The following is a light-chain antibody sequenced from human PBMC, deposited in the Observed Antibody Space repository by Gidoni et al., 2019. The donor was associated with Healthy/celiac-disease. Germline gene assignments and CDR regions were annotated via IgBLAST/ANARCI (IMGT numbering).Light chain of an antibody. Sequence: EIVMTQSPATLSVSPGERATLSCRASQSVSSNLAWYQQKHGQAPRLLIYCASTRATGIPARFSGSGSGTEFTLTISSLQSEDFAVVYCQQYNNWPPYTFGQXTKLEIK. CDR1: QSVSSN. CDR3: QQYNNWPPYT. V-gene: IGKV3-15*01. CDR2: CAS. J-gene: IGKJ2*01.